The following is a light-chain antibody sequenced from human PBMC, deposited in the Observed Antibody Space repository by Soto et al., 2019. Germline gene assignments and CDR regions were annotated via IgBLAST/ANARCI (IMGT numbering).Light chain of an antibody. CDR2: DVN. J-gene: IGLJ2*01. CDR1: SSDIGAYNY. Sequence: QSVLTQSRSVSGSPGQSVTISCTGTSSDIGAYNYVSWYQQHPGKAPKLMIFDVNKLPSGVPNRFSGSKSGNTASLTISGLQAEDEADYYCCSYAGRYTWVVFGGGTKVTVL. V-gene: IGLV2-11*01. CDR3: CSYAGRYTWVV.